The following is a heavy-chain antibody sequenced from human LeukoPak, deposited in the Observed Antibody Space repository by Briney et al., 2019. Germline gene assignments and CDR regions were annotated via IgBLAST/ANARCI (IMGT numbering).Heavy chain of an antibody. V-gene: IGHV1-2*02. CDR3: AIRSFGSGGYVPFDY. CDR1: GYTFTAYY. Sequence: GASVKVSCKSSGYTFTAYYIHWVRQAAGQGLEWMGWIDPKSGGTNFAQIFQGRVTMTRDTSISASYMELSRLRSDDTAVYYCAIRSFGSGGYVPFDYWGQGTLVTVSS. D-gene: IGHD3-10*01. CDR2: IDPKSGGT. J-gene: IGHJ4*02.